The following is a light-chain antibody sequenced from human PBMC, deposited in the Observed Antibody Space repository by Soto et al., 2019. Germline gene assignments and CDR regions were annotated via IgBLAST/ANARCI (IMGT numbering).Light chain of an antibody. CDR2: AAS. CDR1: QSISTY. Sequence: DIQMTQSPSSLSASVGDRVTITCRANQSISTYLNWYQQRPGKAPKLLIYAASSLQSGVPSRFSGSGSGTDFTLTISSLQPEDFATYYCQQSYSTPPFTFGPGTKVYIK. CDR3: QQSYSTPPFT. V-gene: IGKV1-39*01. J-gene: IGKJ3*01.